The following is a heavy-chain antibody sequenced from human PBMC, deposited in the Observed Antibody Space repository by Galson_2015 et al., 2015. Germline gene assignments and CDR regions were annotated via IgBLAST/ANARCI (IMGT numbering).Heavy chain of an antibody. D-gene: IGHD4-11*01. CDR3: ARVSPAATVTTSDY. CDR1: GFTFSSYA. Sequence: SLRLSCAASGFTFSSYAMHWVRQAPGKGLEWVAVISYDGSNKYYADSVKGRFTISRDNSKNTLYLQMNSLRAEDTAVYYCARVSPAATVTTSDYWGQGTLVTVSS. CDR2: ISYDGSNK. J-gene: IGHJ4*02. V-gene: IGHV3-30-3*01.